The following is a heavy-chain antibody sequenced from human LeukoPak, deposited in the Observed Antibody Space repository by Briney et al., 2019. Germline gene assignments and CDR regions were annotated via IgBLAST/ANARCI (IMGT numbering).Heavy chain of an antibody. CDR3: AKVPGGGSDWFDP. Sequence: SLXLSXXXSXFXXSSYWMDWVRHAPGRGLVWVSRINSDGSSTMYADSVKGRFTISRDNAKNTLYLQMNSLRAEDTAVYYCAKVPGGGSDWFDPWGQGTLVTVSS. J-gene: IGHJ5*02. V-gene: IGHV3-74*03. CDR2: INSDGSST. D-gene: IGHD1-26*01. CDR1: XFXXSSYW.